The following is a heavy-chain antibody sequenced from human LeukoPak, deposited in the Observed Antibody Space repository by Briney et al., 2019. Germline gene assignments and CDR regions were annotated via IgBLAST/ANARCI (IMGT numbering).Heavy chain of an antibody. CDR2: IKSKKDGGTT. CDR1: GLTVSNVW. D-gene: IGHD3-22*01. CDR3: TQGSGFYYDY. V-gene: IGHV3-15*07. Sequence: GGSLRLSCVVSGLTVSNVWMNWVRQAPGKGLEWVGRIKSKKDGGTTEFAAPVRGRFTISRDDSQNTLYLQMNSLTSDDTAVYYCTQGSGFYYDYWGQGTLVTVSS. J-gene: IGHJ4*02.